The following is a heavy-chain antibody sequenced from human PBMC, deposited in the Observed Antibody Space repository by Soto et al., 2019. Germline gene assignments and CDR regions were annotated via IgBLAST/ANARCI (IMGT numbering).Heavy chain of an antibody. CDR2: INKDGSQK. Sequence: LRLSCAASGFTLSNYWMTWVRQAPGKGLEWVANINKDGSQKNYVDSVKGRFTIARDNGQNSLSLQINSLRVEDTAVYYCVRELGLAYWGQGALVTVSS. V-gene: IGHV3-7*03. D-gene: IGHD7-27*01. CDR1: GFTLSNYW. J-gene: IGHJ4*01. CDR3: VRELGLAY.